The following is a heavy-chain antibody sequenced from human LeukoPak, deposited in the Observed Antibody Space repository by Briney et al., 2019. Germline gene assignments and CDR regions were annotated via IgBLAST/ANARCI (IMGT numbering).Heavy chain of an antibody. Sequence: GASVKVSCKASGYIFTDYYVHWVRQAPGQGLEWMGWINPNSGGTNYAQKFQGRVTMTRDTSISTAYMELSRLRSDDTAVYYCARDLLYFGDYPEGRGNSCFDYWGQGTLVTVSS. CDR2: INPNSGGT. D-gene: IGHD4-23*01. J-gene: IGHJ4*02. CDR1: GYIFTDYY. CDR3: ARDLLYFGDYPEGRGNSCFDY. V-gene: IGHV1-2*02.